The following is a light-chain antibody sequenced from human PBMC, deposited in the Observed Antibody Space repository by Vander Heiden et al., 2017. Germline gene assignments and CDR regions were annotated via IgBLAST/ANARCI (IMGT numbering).Light chain of an antibody. CDR3: QQSYIIPFT. CDR1: QSVTSF. V-gene: IGKV1-39*01. J-gene: IGKJ3*01. CDR2: AAS. Sequence: DIQITQSPSSLSASVGDRVTITCRASQSVTSFLNWYQQKSGQAPKLLIYAASSLQTGVPSRFSGRGSGTDFSLTIRSLQPEDFATYYCQQSYIIPFTFGHGTKVDMK.